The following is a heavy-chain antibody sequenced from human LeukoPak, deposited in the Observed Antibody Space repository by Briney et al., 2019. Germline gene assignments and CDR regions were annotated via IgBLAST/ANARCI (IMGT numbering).Heavy chain of an antibody. D-gene: IGHD3-22*01. CDR2: INHSGST. CDR1: GGSFSGYY. V-gene: IGHV4-34*01. J-gene: IGHJ6*03. Sequence: SETLSLTCAVYGGSFSGYYWSWIRQPPGKGLEWIGEINHSGSTNYNPSLKSRVTISVDTSKNQFSLKLSSVTAADTAVYCCARHTIEADDSSGYYYYYYYYMDVWGKGTTVTISS. CDR3: ARHTIEADDSSGYYYYYYYYMDV.